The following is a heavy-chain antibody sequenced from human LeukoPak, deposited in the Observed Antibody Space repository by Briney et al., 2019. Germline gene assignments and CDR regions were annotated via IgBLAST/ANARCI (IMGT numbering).Heavy chain of an antibody. V-gene: IGHV4-34*01. Sequence: SETLSLTCAVYGGSFSGYYWSWIRQPPGKGLEWIGEINHSGSTNYNPSLKSRVTISVDTSKNQFSLKLSSVTAADTAVYYCARDPGSSPGGYFDYWGQGTLVTVSS. J-gene: IGHJ4*02. CDR2: INHSGST. CDR3: ARDPGSSPGGYFDY. D-gene: IGHD6-6*01. CDR1: GGSFSGYY.